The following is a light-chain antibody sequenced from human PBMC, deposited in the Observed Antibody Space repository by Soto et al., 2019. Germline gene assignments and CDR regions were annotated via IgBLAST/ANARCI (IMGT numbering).Light chain of an antibody. CDR3: AAWDDSLSSYV. V-gene: IGLV1-47*01. J-gene: IGLJ1*01. CDR1: ISNIGSNY. CDR2: RNN. Sequence: QSVLTQPPSASGAPGQRVTISCSGSISNIGSNYVYWYQQLPGTAPKVLSNRNNQRPSGVPDRFSGSKSGTSASLAISGLRSEHEADYYCAAWDDSLSSYVFGTGTKLTVL.